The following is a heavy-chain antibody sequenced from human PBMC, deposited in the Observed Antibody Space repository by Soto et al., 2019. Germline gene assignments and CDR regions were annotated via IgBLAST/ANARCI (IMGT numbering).Heavy chain of an antibody. J-gene: IGHJ5*02. CDR1: GYTCTSYG. Sequence: SVKVSCRASGYTCTSYGISWVRQAPGQGLEWMGWISAYNGNTNYAQKLQGRVTMTTDTSTSTAYMELRSLRSDDTAVYYRARVWDSGDWFDPWRKRTLVTVSS. D-gene: IGHD5-12*01. CDR3: ARVWDSGDWFDP. V-gene: IGHV1-18*01. CDR2: ISAYNGNT.